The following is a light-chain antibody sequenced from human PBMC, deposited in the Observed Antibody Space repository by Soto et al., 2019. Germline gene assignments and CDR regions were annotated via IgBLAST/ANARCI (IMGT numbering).Light chain of an antibody. CDR2: GAS. V-gene: IGKV1-12*01. CDR3: HQAHTFPYT. J-gene: IGKJ3*01. Sequence: DIPLTQYPSSVSASVGDRVTITCRENQHIERWLAWFQQKPGKAPELLIYGASFLESWVQSRFNGSRSGTDFTLTISGLQPEDFATYYCHQAHTFPYTFGPGTKVDMK. CDR1: QHIERW.